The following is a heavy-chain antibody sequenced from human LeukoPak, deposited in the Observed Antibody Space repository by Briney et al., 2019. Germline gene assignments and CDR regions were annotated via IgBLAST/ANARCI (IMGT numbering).Heavy chain of an antibody. D-gene: IGHD6-13*01. V-gene: IGHV3-23*01. J-gene: IGHJ4*02. CDR2: ISGSGGST. CDR1: GFTFSSYG. CDR3: AKELKKRSGYSSSWPY. Sequence: GGSLRLSCAASGFTFSSYGMSWVRQAPGKGLEWVSAISGSGGSTYYADSVKGRFTISRDNSKNTLYLQMNSLRAEDTAVYYCAKELKKRSGYSSSWPYWGQGTLVTVSS.